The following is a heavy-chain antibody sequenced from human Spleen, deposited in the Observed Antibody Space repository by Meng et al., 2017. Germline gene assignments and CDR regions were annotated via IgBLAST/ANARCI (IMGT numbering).Heavy chain of an antibody. CDR3: AGGAVVTLIFYHAMDV. D-gene: IGHD2-21*02. Sequence: GSLRLSCAVSGYSITGSYNWGWIRQSTGKGLEWIGSIYQSGSTYYNPSLKSRVTMSADTSKNQFSLKLTSVTAADTAVYYCAGGAVVTLIFYHAMDVWGQGTTVTVSS. V-gene: IGHV4-38-2*01. CDR1: GYSITGSYN. J-gene: IGHJ6*02. CDR2: IYQSGST.